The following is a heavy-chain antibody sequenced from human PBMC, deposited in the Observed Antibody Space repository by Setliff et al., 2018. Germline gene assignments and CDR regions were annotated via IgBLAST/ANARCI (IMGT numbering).Heavy chain of an antibody. J-gene: IGHJ4*02. CDR3: ARTGTYRYFDY. CDR2: IYYRGDT. Sequence: SETLSLTCTVSGASLSSGTYYWGWIRQPPGKGLEWIGRIYYRGDTYYNASLKGRLTIAVDTAQNQVAVNLRSVTAADTAVYYCARTGTYRYFDYWGQGTQVTVSS. CDR1: GASLSSGTYY. D-gene: IGHD1-1*01. V-gene: IGHV4-39*01.